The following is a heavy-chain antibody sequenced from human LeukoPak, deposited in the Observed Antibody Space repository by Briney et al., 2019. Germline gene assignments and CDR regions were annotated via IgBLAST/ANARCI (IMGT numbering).Heavy chain of an antibody. CDR2: IYYSGST. J-gene: IGHJ4*02. D-gene: IGHD6-19*01. Sequence: SETLSLTCTVSGGSISSYYWSWIRQPPGKGLEWIGYIYYSGSTNYNPSLKSRVTISVDTSKNHFSLKLSSVTAADTAVYYCAKDRHWLALDDWGQGTLVTVSS. CDR1: GGSISSYY. CDR3: AKDRHWLALDD. V-gene: IGHV4-59*01.